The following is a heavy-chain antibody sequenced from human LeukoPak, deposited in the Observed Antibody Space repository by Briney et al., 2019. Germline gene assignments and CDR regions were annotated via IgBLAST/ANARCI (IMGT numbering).Heavy chain of an antibody. CDR1: GGSISSGNYY. Sequence: SETLSLTCTVSGGSISSGNYYWSWIRQPAGQGLEWIGRIYTSGSTNYNPSLKSRVTISVDTSKNQFSLKLSSVTAADTAVYYCARGTRYYYDSSGYDFDYWGQGTLVTVSS. CDR3: ARGTRYYYDSSGYDFDY. V-gene: IGHV4-61*02. D-gene: IGHD3-22*01. J-gene: IGHJ4*02. CDR2: IYTSGST.